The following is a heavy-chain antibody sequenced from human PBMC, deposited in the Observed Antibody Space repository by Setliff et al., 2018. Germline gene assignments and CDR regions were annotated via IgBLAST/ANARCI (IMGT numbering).Heavy chain of an antibody. CDR2: IYYTGST. J-gene: IGHJ3*02. D-gene: IGHD1-26*01. CDR3: ARGFTSGLNDAFDI. Sequence: ASETLSLTCTVSGGSISGHYWSWIRQPPGKGLEYIGYIYYTGSTNYNPSLMSRVTISLHTSKNQFSLKLSSVTAADTAVYYCARGFTSGLNDAFDIWGQGTMVTVSS. CDR1: GGSISGHY. V-gene: IGHV4-59*11.